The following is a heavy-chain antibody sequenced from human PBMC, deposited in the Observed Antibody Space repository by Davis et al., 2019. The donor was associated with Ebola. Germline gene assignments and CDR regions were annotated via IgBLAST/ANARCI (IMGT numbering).Heavy chain of an antibody. V-gene: IGHV3-23*01. J-gene: IGHJ4*02. CDR3: AKGGSSWSRFDY. CDR2: ISGSGGST. Sequence: GESLKISCAASGFTFSSYAMSWVRQAPGKGLEWVSAISGSGGSTYYADSVKGRFTISRDNSKNTLYLQMNSLRSDDTALYYCAKGGSSWSRFDYWGRGTLVTVSA. CDR1: GFTFSSYA. D-gene: IGHD6-13*01.